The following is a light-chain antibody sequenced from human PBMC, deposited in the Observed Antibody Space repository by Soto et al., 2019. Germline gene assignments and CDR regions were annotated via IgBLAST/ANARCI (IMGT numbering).Light chain of an antibody. V-gene: IGKV3-20*01. J-gene: IGKJ1*01. CDR2: GTS. Sequence: EIVLTQSPGTLSLSPGERATLSCRASQSVSSYLAWYQQKPGQAPRLLIYGTSSRATGIPDRFSGSGSGTDFTLTISTLEPEDFSVYYCQQYGSSPRTFGQGTKVEIK. CDR3: QQYGSSPRT. CDR1: QSVSSY.